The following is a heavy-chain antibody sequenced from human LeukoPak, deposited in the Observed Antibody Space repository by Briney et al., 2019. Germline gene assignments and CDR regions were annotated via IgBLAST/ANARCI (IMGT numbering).Heavy chain of an antibody. CDR1: GGTFSSYA. Sequence: SVKVSCKASGGTFSSYAISWVRQAPGQGLEWMGRIIPIFGIANYAQKFQGRVTITADKSTSTAYMELSSLRSEDTAVYYCARAGSGDYYYYGMDVWGQGTTVTVPS. V-gene: IGHV1-69*04. J-gene: IGHJ6*02. D-gene: IGHD3-10*01. CDR3: ARAGSGDYYYYGMDV. CDR2: IIPIFGIA.